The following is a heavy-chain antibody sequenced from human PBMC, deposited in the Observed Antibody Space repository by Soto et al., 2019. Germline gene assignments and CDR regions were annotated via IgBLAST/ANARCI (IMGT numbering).Heavy chain of an antibody. D-gene: IGHD3-22*01. CDR3: ARGLGVVVVISGMDV. V-gene: IGHV1-46*01. CDR2: INPSGGST. J-gene: IGHJ6*02. Sequence: QVQLVQSGAEVKKPGASVKVSCKASGYTFTSYYMHWVRQAPGQGLEWMGIINPSGGSTSYAQKFQGRVTMTRDTSTSTVYMELSSLRSEDTAVYYCARGLGVVVVISGMDVWGQGTTVTVSS. CDR1: GYTFTSYY.